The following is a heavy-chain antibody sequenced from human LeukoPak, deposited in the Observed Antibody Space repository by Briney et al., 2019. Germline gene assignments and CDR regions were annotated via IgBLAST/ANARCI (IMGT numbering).Heavy chain of an antibody. D-gene: IGHD2-2*01. CDR1: GFTVSSNY. J-gene: IGHJ4*02. V-gene: IGHV3-53*01. CDR2: IYSGGST. CDR3: AREGILGYCSSTSCGFDY. Sequence: PGGSLRLSCAASGFTVSSNYMSWVRQAPGKGLEWVSVIYSGGSTYYADSVKGRFTISRDNSKNTLYLQMNSLRAEDTAVYYCAREGILGYCSSTSCGFDYWGQGTLVTVSS.